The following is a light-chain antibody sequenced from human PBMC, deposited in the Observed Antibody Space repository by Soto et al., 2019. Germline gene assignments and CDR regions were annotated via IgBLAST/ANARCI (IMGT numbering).Light chain of an antibody. Sequence: QSALTQPASVSGSPGQSITISCTGTSNDVGGYDYVSWYQQHPGKAPKLMIYEVRNRPSGVSNRFSGSKSGNTASLTISGLQAEDEADYYCNSFTNSNLVVFGGGTKLTVL. CDR1: SNDVGGYDY. J-gene: IGLJ2*01. V-gene: IGLV2-14*01. CDR3: NSFTNSNLVV. CDR2: EVR.